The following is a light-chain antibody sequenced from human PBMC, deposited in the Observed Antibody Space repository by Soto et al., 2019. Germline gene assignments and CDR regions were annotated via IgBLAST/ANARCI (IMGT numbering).Light chain of an antibody. Sequence: QSALTQPASVSGSPGQSITISCTGTSSDVGGYNFVSWYRQHPGEVPKLIIYEGNKRPSGVSNRFSGSKFGNTASLTISGLQAEDQADYYCCSYAGFSSFVFGAGTKVTVL. CDR1: SSDVGGYNF. J-gene: IGLJ1*01. V-gene: IGLV2-23*03. CDR2: EGN. CDR3: CSYAGFSSFV.